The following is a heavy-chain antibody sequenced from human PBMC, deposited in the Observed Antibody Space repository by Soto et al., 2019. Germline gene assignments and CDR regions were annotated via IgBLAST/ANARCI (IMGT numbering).Heavy chain of an antibody. Sequence: PGGSLRLSCAASGFTFSNAWMNWVRQAPGKGLEWVGRIKSKTDGGTTDYAAPVKGRFTISRDDSKNTLYLQMNSLKTEDTAVYYCTTMFSGYYYYYGDYSRTTSTGRSPKIYFDYWGQGTLVTVSS. CDR2: IKSKTDGGTT. D-gene: IGHD4-17*01. CDR3: TTMFSGYYYYYGDYSRTTSTGRSPKIYFDY. J-gene: IGHJ4*02. CDR1: GFTFSNAW. V-gene: IGHV3-15*07.